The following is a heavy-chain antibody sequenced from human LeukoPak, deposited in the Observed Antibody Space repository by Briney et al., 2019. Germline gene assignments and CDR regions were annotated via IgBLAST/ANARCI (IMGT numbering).Heavy chain of an antibody. J-gene: IGHJ6*02. Sequence: SETLSLTCAVYGGSFRGYYWSWSWIRQPPRKGLEGIGEINQSGSTHYNPSLKSRVNISVDTSKNQFSLQLSSLPAADTGVYYRASPQVLAATFHYPHGLDLWPQGPTLPVSS. CDR3: ASPQVLAATFHYPHGLDL. V-gene: IGHV4-34*01. CDR2: INQSGST. CDR1: GGSFRGYY. D-gene: IGHD2-15*01.